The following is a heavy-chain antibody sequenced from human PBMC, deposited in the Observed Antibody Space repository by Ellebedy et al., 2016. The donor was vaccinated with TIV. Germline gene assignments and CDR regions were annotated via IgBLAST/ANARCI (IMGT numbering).Heavy chain of an antibody. CDR2: ISPSGEST. V-gene: IGHV1-46*04. D-gene: IGHD4-23*01. CDR1: GGTFSSYA. J-gene: IGHJ4*02. CDR3: ARDWELGY. Sequence: ASVKVSCKASGGTFSSYAISWVRQAPGQGLEWMGTISPSGESTTYAQKLQGRVTMTRDTSTSTMYMELSSLRSEDTAVYYCARDWELGYWGQGTLVTVSS.